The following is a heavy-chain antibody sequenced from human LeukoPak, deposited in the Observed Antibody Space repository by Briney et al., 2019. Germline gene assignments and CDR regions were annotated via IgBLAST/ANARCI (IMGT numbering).Heavy chain of an antibody. CDR3: ARGPRDTFFDY. D-gene: IGHD5-18*01. Sequence: SETLSLTCTVSGGSISSSSYYWGWIRQPPGKGLEWIGYIYYSGSTYYNPSLKSRVTISVDTSKNQFSLKLSSVTAADTAVYYCARGPRDTFFDYWGQGTLVTVSS. CDR1: GGSISSSSYY. CDR2: IYYSGST. J-gene: IGHJ4*02. V-gene: IGHV4-39*07.